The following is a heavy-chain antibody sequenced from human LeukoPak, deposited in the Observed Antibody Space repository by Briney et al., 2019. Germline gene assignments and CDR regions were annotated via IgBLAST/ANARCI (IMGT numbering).Heavy chain of an antibody. CDR2: ISAYNGNT. CDR1: GCTFTSYG. CDR3: AREGAMVRGEYYYYYGMDV. J-gene: IGHJ6*02. D-gene: IGHD3-10*01. V-gene: IGHV1-18*01. Sequence: ASVKVSCKASGCTFTSYGISWVRQAPGQGLEWMGWISAYNGNTNYAQKLQGRVTMTTDTSTSTAYMELRSLRSDDTAVYYCAREGAMVRGEYYYYYGMDVWGQGTTVTVSS.